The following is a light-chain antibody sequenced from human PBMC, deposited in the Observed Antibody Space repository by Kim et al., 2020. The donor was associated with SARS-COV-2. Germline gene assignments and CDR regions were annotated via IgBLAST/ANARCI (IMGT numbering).Light chain of an antibody. CDR3: CSYAGSYTVV. V-gene: IGLV2-11*03. CDR2: DVY. CDR1: ISDVGGHNY. Sequence: GQSVTVSCTGTISDVGGHNYVSWYQQHPGKAPKLMIYDVYKRPSGVPDRFSGSKSDNTASLTISGLQVEDEADYYCCSYAGSYTVVFGGGTKLTVL. J-gene: IGLJ2*01.